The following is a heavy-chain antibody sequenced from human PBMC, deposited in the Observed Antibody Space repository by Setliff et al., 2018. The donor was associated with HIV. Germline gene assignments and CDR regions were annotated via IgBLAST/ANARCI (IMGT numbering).Heavy chain of an antibody. V-gene: IGHV4-30-4*02. CDR1: GASINNGDYY. J-gene: IGHJ3*01. Sequence: SDTLSLTCSVSGASINNGDYYWSWIRQSPGEGLEWIGYIYYSGYYKAYYDSNPALKSRFSASVDTSRNQFSLELQSMTASDTAMYYCARAISFDFPSGHKGTLDVWGLGTMVT. CDR2: IYYSGYYKA. D-gene: IGHD3-16*01. CDR3: ARAISFDFPSGHKGTLDV.